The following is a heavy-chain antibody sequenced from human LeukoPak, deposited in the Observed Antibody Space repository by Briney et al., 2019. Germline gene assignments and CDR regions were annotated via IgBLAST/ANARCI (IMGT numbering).Heavy chain of an antibody. CDR3: ATKQWLAPPPDS. V-gene: IGHV3-74*01. J-gene: IGHJ4*02. CDR2: INTDGTVT. CDR1: GFTFSRYW. D-gene: IGHD6-19*01. Sequence: GGSLRLSCAASGFTFSRYWMLWVRQAPGKGLESVTRINTDGTVTTYADSVKGRFTVSRDNADNTMFLQMNSVRDEDTAVYYCATKQWLAPPPDSWGQGTPVTVSS.